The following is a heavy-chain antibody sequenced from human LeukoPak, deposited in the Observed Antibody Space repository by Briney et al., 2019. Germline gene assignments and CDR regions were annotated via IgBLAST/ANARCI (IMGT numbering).Heavy chain of an antibody. D-gene: IGHD2-2*01. CDR1: GYTFTGYY. CDR2: MNPNSGNT. V-gene: IGHV1-8*02. CDR3: ASRRGGYCSSTGCFRRALYYYYMDV. Sequence: ASVKVSCKASGYTFTGYYMHWVRQAPGQGLEWMGWMNPNSGNTGYAQKFQGRVTMTRNTSISTAYMELSSLRSEDTAVYYCASRRGGYCSSTGCFRRALYYYYMDVWGKGTTVTVSS. J-gene: IGHJ6*03.